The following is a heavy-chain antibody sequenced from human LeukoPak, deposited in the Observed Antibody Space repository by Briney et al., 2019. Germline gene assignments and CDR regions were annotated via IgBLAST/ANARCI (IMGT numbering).Heavy chain of an antibody. CDR2: IYYSGST. V-gene: IGHV4-59*12. Sequence: PSETLSLTCTVSGGSISSYYWSWIRQPPGKGLEWIGYIYYSGSTNYNPSLKSRVTISTDTSKNQFSLKLSSVTAADTAVYYCARRFCTSTSCSTVDYWGQGTLVTVSS. CDR3: ARRFCTSTSCSTVDY. D-gene: IGHD2-2*01. J-gene: IGHJ4*02. CDR1: GGSISSYY.